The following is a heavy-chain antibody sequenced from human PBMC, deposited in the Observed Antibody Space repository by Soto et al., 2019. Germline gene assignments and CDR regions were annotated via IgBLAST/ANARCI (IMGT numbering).Heavy chain of an antibody. J-gene: IGHJ4*02. CDR3: EITPPIEVDGPDF. D-gene: IGHD2-15*01. CDR2: IHYIGKG. Sequence: SETLSPTCTVSGGSISGSHYHWGWICQPPGKGLEWIGSIHYIGKGLYKSSLLGRVTISVDTSKNQFSLDLNSVTAKDTAVYYCEITPPIEVDGPDFWGQGTLVTVS. V-gene: IGHV4-39*01. CDR1: GGSISGSHYH.